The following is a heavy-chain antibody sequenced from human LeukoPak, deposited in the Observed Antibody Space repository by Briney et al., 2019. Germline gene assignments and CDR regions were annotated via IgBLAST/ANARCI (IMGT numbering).Heavy chain of an antibody. CDR1: GFSFSSYW. J-gene: IGHJ4*02. CDR3: ARGLSYCSNGICPFDY. CDR2: IKQDGSEQ. Sequence: GGSLRLSCAPSGFSFSSYWMAWVRQVPGKGLEWVGNIKQDGSEQYYVDSLQGRFTISRDNAKNSLYLQMNSLRVEDTAVYYCARGLSYCSNGICPFDYWGQGTLVTVSS. D-gene: IGHD2-8*01. V-gene: IGHV3-7*01.